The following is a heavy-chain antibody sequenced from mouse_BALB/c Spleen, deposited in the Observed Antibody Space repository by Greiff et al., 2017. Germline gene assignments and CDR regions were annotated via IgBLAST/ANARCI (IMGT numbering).Heavy chain of an antibody. V-gene: IGHV2-9*02. CDR1: GFSLTSYA. CDR2: IWAGGST. J-gene: IGHJ3*01. D-gene: IGHD2-1*01. Sequence: VHLVESGPGLVAPSQSLSITCTASGFSLTSYAVHWVRQPPGKGLEWLGVIWAGGSTNYNSALMSRLSISKDNSKSQVFLKMNSLQTDDTAMYYCTRERGGNSDCFAYWGQGTLVTVSA. CDR3: TRERGGNSDCFAY.